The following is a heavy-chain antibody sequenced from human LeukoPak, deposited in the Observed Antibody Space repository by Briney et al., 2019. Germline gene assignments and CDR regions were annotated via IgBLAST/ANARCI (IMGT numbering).Heavy chain of an antibody. CDR3: ARDYYDTSGYSPFQH. Sequence: SETLSLTCTVSGGSISSYYWSWIRQPPGKGLEWIGYIYYSGSTNYNPSLKSRVTISLDTSKNQFSLKLSSVTAADTAVYYCARDYYDTSGYSPFQHWGQGTLVTVSS. J-gene: IGHJ1*01. CDR1: GGSISSYY. CDR2: IYYSGST. D-gene: IGHD3-22*01. V-gene: IGHV4-59*01.